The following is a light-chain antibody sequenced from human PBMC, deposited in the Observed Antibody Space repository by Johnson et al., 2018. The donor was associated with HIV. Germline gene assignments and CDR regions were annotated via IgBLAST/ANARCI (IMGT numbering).Light chain of an antibody. CDR2: DNN. CDR1: SSNIGNNY. V-gene: IGLV1-51*01. J-gene: IGLJ1*01. Sequence: QSVLTQPPSVSAAPGQKVTISCSGSSSNIGNNYVSWYQQLPGTAPKLLIYDNNKRPSGIPDRFSGSKSGTSATLGITGLQTGDEAEYYCGTWDSSLTTSYVFGTGTKVIVL. CDR3: GTWDSSLTTSYV.